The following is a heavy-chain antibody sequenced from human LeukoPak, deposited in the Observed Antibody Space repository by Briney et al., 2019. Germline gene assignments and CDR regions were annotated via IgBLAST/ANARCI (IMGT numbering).Heavy chain of an antibody. J-gene: IGHJ3*02. D-gene: IGHD4-11*01. CDR1: GFTFSSFS. V-gene: IGHV3-48*04. Sequence: GGSLRLSCAASGFTFSSFSMNWVRQAPGKGLEWVSYISSSVSAIYYADSVKGRFTISRDNAKNSLYLQMNSLRAEDTAVYYCARDRGNYVIEAFDTWGQGTMVTVSS. CDR3: ARDRGNYVIEAFDT. CDR2: ISSSVSAI.